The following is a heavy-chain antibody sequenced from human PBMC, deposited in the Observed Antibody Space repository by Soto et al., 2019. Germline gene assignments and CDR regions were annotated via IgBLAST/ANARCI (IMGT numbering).Heavy chain of an antibody. CDR1: GFTFSSYW. V-gene: IGHV3-7*01. CDR2: IKQDGSEK. D-gene: IGHD5-12*01. J-gene: IGHJ6*02. Sequence: EVQLVESGAGLVQPGGSLRLSCAASGFTFSSYWMSWVRQAPGKGLEWVANIKQDGSEKYYVDSVKGRFTISRDNAKNSLYLQMNSLRAEDTAVYYCARDGGGYGDYYYYGMDVWGQGTTVTVSS. CDR3: ARDGGGYGDYYYYGMDV.